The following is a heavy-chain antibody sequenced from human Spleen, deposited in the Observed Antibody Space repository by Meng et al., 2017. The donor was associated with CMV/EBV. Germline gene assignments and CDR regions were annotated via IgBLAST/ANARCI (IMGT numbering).Heavy chain of an antibody. Sequence: GESLKISCAASGFSFSSYSMNFVRQAPGKGLEWVSAISGSGGSTYYADSVKGRFTISRDNSKNTLYLQMNSLRAEDTAVYYCANPRTGRFGELYYYYYGMDVWGQGTTVTVSS. V-gene: IGHV3-23*01. J-gene: IGHJ6*02. CDR3: ANPRTGRFGELYYYYYGMDV. CDR1: GFSFSSYS. D-gene: IGHD3-10*01. CDR2: ISGSGGST.